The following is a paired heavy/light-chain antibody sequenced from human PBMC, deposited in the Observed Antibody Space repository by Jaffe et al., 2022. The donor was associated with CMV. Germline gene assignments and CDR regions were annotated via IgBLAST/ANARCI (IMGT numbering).Light chain of an antibody. J-gene: IGLJ1*01. Sequence: SYELTQPPSVSVSPGQTARITCSGDALPKQYAHWYQQKPGQAPVLVIYKDRERPSGIPERFSGSSSGTIVTLTISGVQAEDEADYYCQSADSSGSYQVFGTGTKVTVL. V-gene: IGLV3-25*03. CDR1: ALPKQY. CDR3: QSADSSGSYQV. CDR2: KDR.
Heavy chain of an antibody. J-gene: IGHJ4*02. CDR1: GFTFSDYY. CDR2: ISSSGTTI. V-gene: IGHV3-11*01. Sequence: QLQLVESGGGLVKPGGSLRLSCAVSGFTFSDYYMSWIRQAPGKGLEWVSYISSSGTTIYYTNSVKGRFTISRDNAKNSLYLQMNSLRDEDTAVYYCARGGDTSGLDYWGQGTLVTVSS. D-gene: IGHD3-10*01. CDR3: ARGGDTSGLDY.